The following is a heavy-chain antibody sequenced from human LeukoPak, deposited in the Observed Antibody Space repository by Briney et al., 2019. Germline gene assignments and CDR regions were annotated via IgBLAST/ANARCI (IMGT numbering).Heavy chain of an antibody. D-gene: IGHD5-24*01. V-gene: IGHV4-34*01. CDR1: GGSFSGYY. CDR3: ARGRGETDGYNYHFDY. CDR2: INHSGST. J-gene: IGHJ4*02. Sequence: SETLSLICAVYGGSFSGYYWSWIRQPPGKGLEWIGEINHSGSTNYNPSLKSRVTISVDTSKNQFSLKLSSVTAADTAVYYCARGRGETDGYNYHFDYWGQGTLVTVSS.